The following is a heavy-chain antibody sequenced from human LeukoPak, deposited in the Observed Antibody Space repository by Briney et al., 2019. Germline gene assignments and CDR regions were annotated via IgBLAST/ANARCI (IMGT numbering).Heavy chain of an antibody. D-gene: IGHD2-15*01. CDR1: GYIFTSYY. V-gene: IGHV1-46*01. CDR2: INPSGGST. J-gene: IGHJ3*02. CDR3: ARGSCYSSICAFDI. Sequence: ASVKVSCKASGYIFTSYYMRWVRQAPGQGLEWMGIINPSGGSTNYAQKFQGRVTMTEDTSTDTAYMELSSLRSEDTAVYYCARGSCYSSICAFDIWGQGTMVTVSS.